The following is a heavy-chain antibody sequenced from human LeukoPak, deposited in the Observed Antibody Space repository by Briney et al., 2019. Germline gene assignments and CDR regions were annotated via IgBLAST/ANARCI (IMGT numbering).Heavy chain of an antibody. V-gene: IGHV1-69*13. Sequence: ASVKVSCKASGGTFSSYAISWVRQAPGQGLEWMGGIIPIFGTANYAQKFQGRVTITADESTSTAYMELSSLRSEDTAVYYCAIEDPGIAVAGRDPYYYGMDVWGQGTTVTVSS. CDR2: IIPIFGTA. J-gene: IGHJ6*02. CDR1: GGTFSSYA. D-gene: IGHD6-19*01. CDR3: AIEDPGIAVAGRDPYYYGMDV.